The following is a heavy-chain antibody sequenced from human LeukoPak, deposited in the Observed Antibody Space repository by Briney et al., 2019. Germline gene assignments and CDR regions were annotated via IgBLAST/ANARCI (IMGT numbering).Heavy chain of an antibody. CDR3: ARTTEGGYTYDFFYYYYMDV. CDR2: IHTSGST. CDR1: GGSITSYY. D-gene: IGHD5-18*01. V-gene: IGHV4-4*07. Sequence: SETLSLTCTVSGGSITSYYWSWIRQPAGKGLEWIGRIHTSGSTSYNPSLKSRVTMSVDTSKNQFSLKLSSVTAADTAVYYCARTTEGGYTYDFFYYYYMDVWGKGTTVTISS. J-gene: IGHJ6*03.